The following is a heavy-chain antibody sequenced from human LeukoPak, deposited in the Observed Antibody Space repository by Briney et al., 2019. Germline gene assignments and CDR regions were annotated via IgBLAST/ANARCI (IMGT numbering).Heavy chain of an antibody. CDR1: GYTFTGYY. J-gene: IGHJ4*02. CDR3: ARDRWELLVLADY. Sequence: GASVKVSCKASGYTFTGYYMHWVRQAPGQGLEWMGWINPNSGGTNYAQKFQGRVTMTRDTSISTAYMELSRLRSDDTAVYYCARDRWELLVLADYWGQGTLVTVSS. CDR2: INPNSGGT. D-gene: IGHD1-26*01. V-gene: IGHV1-2*02.